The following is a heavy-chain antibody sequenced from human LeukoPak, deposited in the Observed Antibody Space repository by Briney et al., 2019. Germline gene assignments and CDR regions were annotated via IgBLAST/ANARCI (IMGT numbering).Heavy chain of an antibody. V-gene: IGHV3-30-3*01. CDR3: ARDGGWYFDY. CDR1: GFTFGTYV. CDR2: ISYDGSKE. J-gene: IGHJ4*02. D-gene: IGHD6-19*01. Sequence: GESLKISCAASGFTFGTYVMHWVRQAPGKGLEWMSVISYDGSKENYADSVKGRFTISRDNSKNTLYLQMNSLRVEDTAVYYCARDGGWYFDYWGQGTLVTVSS.